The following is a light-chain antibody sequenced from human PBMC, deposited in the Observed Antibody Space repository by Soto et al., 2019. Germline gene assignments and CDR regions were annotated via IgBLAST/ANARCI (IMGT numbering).Light chain of an antibody. CDR2: AAS. J-gene: IGKJ5*01. V-gene: IGKV1-9*01. CDR1: QTISSY. CDR3: QQLNSYSSIT. Sequence: DIQMTQSASSLSASIGDRVTITWRASQTISSYLNWYQQKPGKAPKLLIYAASTLQSGVPSRFSGSGSGTEFTLTISSLQPEDFATYYCQQLNSYSSITFGQGTRLEIK.